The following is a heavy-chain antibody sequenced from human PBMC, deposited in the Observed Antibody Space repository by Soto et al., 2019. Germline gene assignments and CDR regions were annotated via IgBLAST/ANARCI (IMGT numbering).Heavy chain of an antibody. CDR2: ISYDGSNK. V-gene: IGHV3-30*18. D-gene: IGHD6-13*01. Sequence: GGSLRLSCAASGFTFSSYGMHWVRQAPGKGLEWVAVISYDGSNKYYADSVKGRFTISRDNSKNTLYLQMNSLRAEDTAVYYCAKDTMSRIAAADPYWFDPWGQGTLVTVSS. CDR1: GFTFSSYG. CDR3: AKDTMSRIAAADPYWFDP. J-gene: IGHJ5*02.